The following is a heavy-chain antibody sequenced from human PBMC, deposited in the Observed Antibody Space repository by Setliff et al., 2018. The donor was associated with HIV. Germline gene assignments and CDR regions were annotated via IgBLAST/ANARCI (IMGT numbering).Heavy chain of an antibody. CDR1: GGTLNSHA. Sequence: SVKVSCRASGGTLNSHAINWVRQAPGQGLEWMGGIIPIIGTTNYAQRFQGRVTITADESTSTAYMQLSSLRPEDTAVYFCARVPYRSAWFSGGHDAFDIWGQGTMVTVS. CDR3: ARVPYRSAWFSGGHDAFDI. V-gene: IGHV1-69*13. CDR2: IIPIIGTT. J-gene: IGHJ3*02. D-gene: IGHD6-19*01.